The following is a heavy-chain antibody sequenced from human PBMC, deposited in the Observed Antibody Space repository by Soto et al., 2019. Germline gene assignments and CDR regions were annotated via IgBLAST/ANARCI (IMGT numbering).Heavy chain of an antibody. CDR3: ARAYSSPFHGFDP. D-gene: IGHD6-6*01. Sequence: SLKVSCTAAGDTFTSYAMHSVRLAPGQRLEWMGWINSGNGNTKYSQKFQGRATITRDTSASTAYMELSSLRAEDTAVYYCARAYSSPFHGFDPWAQATLLATSS. V-gene: IGHV1-3*01. J-gene: IGHJ5*02. CDR1: GDTFTSYA. CDR2: INSGNGNT.